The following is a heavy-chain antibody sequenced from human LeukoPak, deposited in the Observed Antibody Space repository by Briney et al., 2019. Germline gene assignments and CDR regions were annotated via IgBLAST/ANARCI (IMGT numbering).Heavy chain of an antibody. CDR1: GYTFTGYY. J-gene: IGHJ3*02. Sequence: GASVKVSCKASGYTFTGYYMHWVRQVPGQGLEWMGWINPNSGGTNYAQKFQGRVTMTRDTSISTAYMELSRLRSDDTAVYYCARDRPGVGALPPGAFDIWGQGTMVTVSS. CDR2: INPNSGGT. D-gene: IGHD1-26*01. CDR3: ARDRPGVGALPPGAFDI. V-gene: IGHV1-2*02.